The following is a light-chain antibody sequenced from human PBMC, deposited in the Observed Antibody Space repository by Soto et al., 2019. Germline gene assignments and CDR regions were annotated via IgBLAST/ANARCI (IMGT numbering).Light chain of an antibody. CDR2: EVT. Sequence: LTQPASVSGSPGQSITISCTGTSSDVGAYNLVSWYQHLPDKAPKLIISEVTNRPSGVSDRFSGSKSGNTASLTISGLQAEDEADYYCASLTTTNFVFGSGTKLTVL. V-gene: IGLV2-14*01. J-gene: IGLJ1*01. CDR1: SSDVGAYNL. CDR3: ASLTTTNFV.